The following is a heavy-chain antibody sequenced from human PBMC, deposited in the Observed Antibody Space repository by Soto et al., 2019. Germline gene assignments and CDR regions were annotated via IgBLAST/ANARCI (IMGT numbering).Heavy chain of an antibody. V-gene: IGHV4-4*07. CDR3: AGIGEDIYYGMDV. D-gene: IGHD2-15*01. CDR1: GGSIKKYY. CDR2: IYSSGST. Sequence: PSDTLSLTCTVSGGSIKKYYWNWIRQPAGKGLEWIGRIYSSGSTNYNPSLKSRVTMLVDTSKSQLSLNLNSVTAADTAVYYCAGIGEDIYYGMDVWGQGTTVTVSS. J-gene: IGHJ6*02.